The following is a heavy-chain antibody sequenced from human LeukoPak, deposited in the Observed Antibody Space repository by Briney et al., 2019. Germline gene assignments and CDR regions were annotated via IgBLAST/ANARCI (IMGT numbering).Heavy chain of an antibody. CDR3: AKDSWGGVGATTPVYFDY. D-gene: IGHD1-26*01. CDR1: GFTFSSYA. Sequence: GGSLRLSCAASGFTFSSYAMSWVRQTPGKGLEWVSAISASGGSTYHADSVKGRFTISRDNSQNTLYLEMKSLRVEDTAVYYCAKDSWGGVGATTPVYFDYWGQGTLVTVSS. V-gene: IGHV3-23*01. CDR2: ISASGGST. J-gene: IGHJ4*02.